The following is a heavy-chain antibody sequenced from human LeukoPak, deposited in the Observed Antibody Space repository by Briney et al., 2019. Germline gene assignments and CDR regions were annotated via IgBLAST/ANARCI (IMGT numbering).Heavy chain of an antibody. CDR2: IKQDGSET. Sequence: GGSLRLSCAASGFTFRSYWMTWVCQSPGKGLEWVANIKQDGSETYHVDSVKGRFTISRDNSKNTLYLQMNSLRAEDTAVYYCANGPYYYDSSGYYGGDYWGQGTLVTVSS. V-gene: IGHV3-7*01. J-gene: IGHJ4*02. CDR3: ANGPYYYDSSGYYGGDY. D-gene: IGHD3-22*01. CDR1: GFTFRSYW.